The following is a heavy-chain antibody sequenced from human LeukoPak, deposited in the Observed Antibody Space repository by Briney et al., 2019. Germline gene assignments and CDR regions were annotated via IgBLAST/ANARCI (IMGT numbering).Heavy chain of an antibody. V-gene: IGHV4-39*07. J-gene: IGHJ6*03. D-gene: IGHD6-13*01. Sequence: PSETLSLTCTVSGGSIISTTYYWGWIRQPPREGLEWIGSIDYSGSTYYNPSLKSRVTISVDTSKNQFSLNLSSVTAADTAVYACARASGSSWYERRLHAHYYYMDVWGKGTTVTVSS. CDR1: GGSIISTTYY. CDR3: ARASGSSWYERRLHAHYYYMDV. CDR2: IDYSGST.